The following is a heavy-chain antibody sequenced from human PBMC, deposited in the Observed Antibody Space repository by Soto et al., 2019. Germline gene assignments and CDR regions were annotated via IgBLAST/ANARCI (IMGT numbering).Heavy chain of an antibody. CDR1: GGSISSGGYY. CDR3: ARGTVETDYGDYVWFDP. CDR2: IYYSGST. V-gene: IGHV4-31*03. D-gene: IGHD4-17*01. Sequence: QVQLQESGPGLVKPSQTLSLTCTVSGGSISSGGYYWSWIRQHPGKGLEWIGYIYYSGSTYYNPSLKSRVTISVDTSKNQFSLKLSSVTAADTAVYYCARGTVETDYGDYVWFDPWGQGTLVTASS. J-gene: IGHJ5*02.